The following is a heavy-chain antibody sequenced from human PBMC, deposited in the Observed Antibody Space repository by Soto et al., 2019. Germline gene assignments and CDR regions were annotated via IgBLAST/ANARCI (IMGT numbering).Heavy chain of an antibody. V-gene: IGHV1-2*02. J-gene: IGHJ4*02. Sequence: ASVKVSCKXSGYTFTGYYMHWVRQAPGQGLEWMGWINPNSGGTNYAQKFQGRVTMTRDTSISTAYMELSRLRSDDTAVYYCARDWVTGTTPVGGYWGQGTLVTVSS. CDR3: ARDWVTGTTPVGGY. D-gene: IGHD1-7*01. CDR1: GYTFTGYY. CDR2: INPNSGGT.